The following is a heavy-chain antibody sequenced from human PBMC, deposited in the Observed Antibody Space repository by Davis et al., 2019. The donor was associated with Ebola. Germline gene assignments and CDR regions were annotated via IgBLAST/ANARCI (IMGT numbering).Heavy chain of an antibody. J-gene: IGHJ6*02. CDR1: GFTVSSNY. Sequence: GESLKISCAASGFTVSSNYMSWVRQAPGKGLEWVSVIYSGGSTYYADSVKGRFTISRENAKNSLYLQMNSLRAGDTAVYYCARGDSSSSIFYYYGMDVWGQGTTVTVSS. V-gene: IGHV3-53*01. CDR3: ARGDSSSSIFYYYGMDV. D-gene: IGHD6-6*01. CDR2: IYSGGST.